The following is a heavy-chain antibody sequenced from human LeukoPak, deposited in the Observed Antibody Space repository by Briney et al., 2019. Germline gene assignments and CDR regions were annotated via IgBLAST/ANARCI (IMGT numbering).Heavy chain of an antibody. CDR1: GYTFTGYY. D-gene: IGHD3-3*01. J-gene: IGHJ4*02. CDR3: ARSRMETYYDFWSGYSSPFDY. CDR2: INPNSGGT. Sequence: ASVKVSCKASGYTFTGYYMHWVRQAPGQGLEWMGWINPNSGGTNYAQKFQGRVTMTRDTSISTAYMELSRLRSDNTAVYYCARSRMETYYDFWSGYSSPFDYWGQGTLVTVSS. V-gene: IGHV1-2*02.